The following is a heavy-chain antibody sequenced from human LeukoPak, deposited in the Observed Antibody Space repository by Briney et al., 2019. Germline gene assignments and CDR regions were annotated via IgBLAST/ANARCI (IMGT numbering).Heavy chain of an antibody. CDR3: AKDISATVTTEFDP. D-gene: IGHD4-17*01. V-gene: IGHV3-9*01. J-gene: IGHJ5*02. CDR1: GFTFDDYA. Sequence: GGSLRLSCAASGFTFDDYAMHWVRQAPGKGLEWVSGISWNSGSIGYADSVKGRFTISRDNAKSSLYLQMNSLRAEDTALYYCAKDISATVTTEFDPWGQGALVTVSS. CDR2: ISWNSGSI.